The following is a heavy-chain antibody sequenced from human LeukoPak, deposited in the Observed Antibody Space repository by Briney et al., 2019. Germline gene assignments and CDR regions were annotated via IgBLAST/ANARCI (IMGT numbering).Heavy chain of an antibody. CDR2: IYHSGST. CDR3: ARIGRDGFHSTNFDL. Sequence: NPSQTLSLTCTVSGGSISSGGYYWSCIRQPPGKGLECIGYIYHSGSTYYNPSLKSRVTISVDRSKHQFSLKLSSVTAADTAVYYCARIGRDGFHSTNFDLWSQGTLVTVSS. J-gene: IGHJ4*02. V-gene: IGHV4-30-2*01. D-gene: IGHD5-24*01. CDR1: GGSISSGGYY.